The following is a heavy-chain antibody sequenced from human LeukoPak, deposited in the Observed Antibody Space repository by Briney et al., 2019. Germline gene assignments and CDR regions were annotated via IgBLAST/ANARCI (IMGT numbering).Heavy chain of an antibody. D-gene: IGHD6-19*01. J-gene: IGHJ1*01. CDR3: ARDREIAVAGRSGGYFQH. V-gene: IGHV1-69*04. CDR1: GGTFSSYA. CDR2: IIPILGIA. Sequence: SVKVSCKASGGTFSSYAISWVRQAPGQGLEWMGRIIPILGIANYAQKFRGRVTITADKSTSTAYMELSSLRSEDTAVYYCARDREIAVAGRSGGYFQHWGQGTLVTVSS.